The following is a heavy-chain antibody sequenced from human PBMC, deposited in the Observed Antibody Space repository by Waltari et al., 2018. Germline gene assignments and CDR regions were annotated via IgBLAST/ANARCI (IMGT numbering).Heavy chain of an antibody. J-gene: IGHJ1*01. CDR1: GFTFSSYA. Sequence: QVQLVESGGGVVQPGRSLRLSCAASGFTFSSYAMHWVRQAPGKGLEWVAVISYDGSNKYYADSVKGRFTISRDNSKNTLYLQMNSLRAEDTAVYYCARGSAGYSSSWYPAVEYFQHWGQGTLVTVSS. CDR3: ARGSAGYSSSWYPAVEYFQH. CDR2: ISYDGSNK. D-gene: IGHD6-13*01. V-gene: IGHV3-30-3*01.